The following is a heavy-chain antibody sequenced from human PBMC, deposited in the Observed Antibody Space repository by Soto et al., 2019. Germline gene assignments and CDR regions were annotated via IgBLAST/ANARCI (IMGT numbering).Heavy chain of an antibody. J-gene: IGHJ3*02. D-gene: IGHD6-6*01. CDR3: AKSLAARLDAFDI. V-gene: IGHV5-51*01. CDR1: GYSFTSYW. Sequence: GETLKISCTGSGYSFTSYWIGWVRQMPGKGLEWMWIIYPGDSDTRYSPSFQGQVTISADKSISTAYLQWSSLKASDTAMYYCAKSLAARLDAFDIWGQAIMVNVS. CDR2: IYPGDSDT.